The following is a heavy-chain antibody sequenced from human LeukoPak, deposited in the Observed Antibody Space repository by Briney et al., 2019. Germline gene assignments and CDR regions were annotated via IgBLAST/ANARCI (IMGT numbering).Heavy chain of an antibody. J-gene: IGHJ6*02. CDR2: IRYDGSNK. D-gene: IGHD6-13*01. Sequence: GGSLRLSCAASGFTFSSYGMHWVRQAPGKGLEWVAFIRYDGSNKYYADSVEGRFTISRDASKRTLFLKMNSLRVEDTAVYYCVRDRGSSWYSNYGMDFWGQGTTVTVSS. CDR1: GFTFSSYG. V-gene: IGHV3-30*02. CDR3: VRDRGSSWYSNYGMDF.